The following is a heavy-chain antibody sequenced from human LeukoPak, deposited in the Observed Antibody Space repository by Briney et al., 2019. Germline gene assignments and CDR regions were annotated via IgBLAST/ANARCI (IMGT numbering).Heavy chain of an antibody. V-gene: IGHV3-23*01. D-gene: IGHD5-12*01. J-gene: IGHJ4*02. CDR2: ISGSGGST. Sequence: GGSLRLSCAASGFTFSSYAMTWVRQAPGKGLEWVSVISGSGGSTYYADSVKGRFTISRDNSKNTLYLQMNSQRAEDTAVYYCAKGRGFSAYDASLDYWGQGTLVSVSS. CDR3: AKGRGFSAYDASLDY. CDR1: GFTFSSYA.